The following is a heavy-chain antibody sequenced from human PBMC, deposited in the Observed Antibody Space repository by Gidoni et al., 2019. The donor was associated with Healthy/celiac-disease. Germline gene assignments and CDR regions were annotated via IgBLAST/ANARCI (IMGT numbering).Heavy chain of an antibody. Sequence: QVQLVQAGAEVKKPGASVTVSCKASGYTFTSYRLRWVRQAPGQGLEWMGWISANNGNTNYAQKIKGRVTMTTDTSTSTAYMELRSLRADDTAVYYCARVHYDYVWGSYRGGMDVWGQGTTVTVSS. CDR3: ARVHYDYVWGSYRGGMDV. D-gene: IGHD3-16*02. CDR1: GYTFTSYR. J-gene: IGHJ6*02. CDR2: ISANNGNT. V-gene: IGHV1-18*01.